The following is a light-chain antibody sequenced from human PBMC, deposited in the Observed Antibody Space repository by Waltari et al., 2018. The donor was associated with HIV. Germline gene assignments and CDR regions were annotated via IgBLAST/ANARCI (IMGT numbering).Light chain of an antibody. CDR1: TSDVGTYNY. V-gene: IGLV2-14*03. J-gene: IGLJ3*02. CDR3: SSYSTNTNNSPWV. Sequence: QSALAQPASVSGSPGQSITISCTGTTSDVGTYNYVSWYQQHPGEGPQLVIFDVSHLPSWISGRFSGSRSGNTASLTISGLRAEDEADYFCSSYSTNTNNSPWVFGGGTKVTVL. CDR2: DVS.